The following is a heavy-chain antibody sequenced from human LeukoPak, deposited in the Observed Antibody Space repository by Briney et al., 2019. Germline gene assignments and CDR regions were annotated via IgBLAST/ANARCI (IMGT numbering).Heavy chain of an antibody. CDR2: IKQDGSEK. D-gene: IGHD3-10*01. J-gene: IGHJ4*02. CDR3: ASLSYGRLYSYFDY. Sequence: GGSLRLSCAASGFTFSSYWMSWVRQAPGKGLEWVANIKQDGSEKYYVDSVKGRFTISRDNAKNSLYLQMNSLRAEDTAVYYCASLSYGRLYSYFDYWDQGTLVTVSS. CDR1: GFTFSSYW. V-gene: IGHV3-7*01.